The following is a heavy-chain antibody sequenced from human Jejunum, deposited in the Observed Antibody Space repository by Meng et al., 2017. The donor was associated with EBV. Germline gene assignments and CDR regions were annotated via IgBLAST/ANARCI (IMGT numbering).Heavy chain of an antibody. V-gene: IGHV4-4*02. D-gene: IGHD2-21*01. CDR2: IDHSGTT. Sequence: QVQLQESGPGLVXPXXXXXLTXTVSGGSISSSNWWSWVRQPPGKGLEWIGEIDHSGTTNYNPSLKSRVTISVDNSKNQFSLKLTSVTAADTAVYYCGSNGVIGPRDGVDPWGQGTLVTVSS. CDR1: GGSISSSNW. J-gene: IGHJ5*02. CDR3: GSNGVIGPRDGVDP.